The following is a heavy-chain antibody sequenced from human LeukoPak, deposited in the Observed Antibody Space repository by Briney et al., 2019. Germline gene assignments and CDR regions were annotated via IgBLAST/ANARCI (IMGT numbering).Heavy chain of an antibody. CDR1: GFTVSSNY. D-gene: IGHD4-23*01. J-gene: IGHJ4*02. Sequence: GGSLRLSCAASGFTVSSNYMSWVRQAPGKGLEWVSIISSDSSHIYDTDSAKGRFTISRDNAKNSLYLQMNSLRPEDTAVYYCVRGATAVTRHLDYWGQGTLVTVSS. V-gene: IGHV3-21*01. CDR2: ISSDSSHI. CDR3: VRGATAVTRHLDY.